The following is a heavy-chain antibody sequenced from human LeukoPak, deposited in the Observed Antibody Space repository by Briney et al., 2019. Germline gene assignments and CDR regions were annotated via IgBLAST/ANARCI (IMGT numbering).Heavy chain of an antibody. CDR3: ARDGYYYDSSGYPWDWFDP. J-gene: IGHJ5*02. CDR2: INHSGST. V-gene: IGHV4-34*01. CDR1: GGSFSGYY. D-gene: IGHD3-22*01. Sequence: PSETLSLTCAVYGGSFSGYYWSWIRQPPGKGLEWIGEINHSGSTNYNPSLKSRVTISVDTSKNQFSLKLSSVTAADTAVYYCARDGYYYDSSGYPWDWFDPWGQGTLVTVSS.